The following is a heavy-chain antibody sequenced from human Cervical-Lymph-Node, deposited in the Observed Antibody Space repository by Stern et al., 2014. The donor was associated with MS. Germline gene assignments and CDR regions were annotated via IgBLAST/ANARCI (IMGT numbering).Heavy chain of an antibody. Sequence: QVQLVQSGGGVVQPGRSLRLSCAASGFTFSSYGMHWVRQAPGKGLEWVAVISYDGSNKYYADSVKGRFTISRDNSKNTLYLQMNSLRAEDTAVYYCAKCYGDSTYYYYGMAVWGQGTTVTVSS. CDR2: ISYDGSNK. V-gene: IGHV3-30*18. CDR1: GFTFSSYG. J-gene: IGHJ6*02. D-gene: IGHD4-17*01. CDR3: AKCYGDSTYYYYGMAV.